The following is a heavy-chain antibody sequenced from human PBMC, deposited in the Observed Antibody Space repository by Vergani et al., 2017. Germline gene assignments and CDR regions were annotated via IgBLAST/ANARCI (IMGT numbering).Heavy chain of an antibody. Sequence: QVQLVQSGAEVQKPGASVKVSCKASGYTFTGYYMHWVRQAPGQGLEWMGWINPNSGGTNYAQKFQGRVTMTRDTSISPAYMELSRLRSDDTAVYYCARCDFWSGSYGMDVWGQGTTVTVSS. D-gene: IGHD3-3*01. CDR2: INPNSGGT. CDR3: ARCDFWSGSYGMDV. CDR1: GYTFTGYY. J-gene: IGHJ6*02. V-gene: IGHV1-2*02.